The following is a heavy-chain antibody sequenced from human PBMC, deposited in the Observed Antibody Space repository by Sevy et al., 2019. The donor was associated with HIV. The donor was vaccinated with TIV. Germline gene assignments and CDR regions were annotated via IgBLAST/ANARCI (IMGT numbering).Heavy chain of an antibody. D-gene: IGHD3-22*01. Sequence: ASVKVSCKVSGYTLTQLSMHWVRQAPGKGLEWMGSFDPEDGETRYAQMLQGRVTLTEDTSTDTAYMELRSLKSEGTAVYYCATTKDYYDSSGSPFDYWGQGTLVTVSS. CDR2: FDPEDGET. CDR1: GYTLTQLS. CDR3: ATTKDYYDSSGSPFDY. V-gene: IGHV1-24*01. J-gene: IGHJ4*02.